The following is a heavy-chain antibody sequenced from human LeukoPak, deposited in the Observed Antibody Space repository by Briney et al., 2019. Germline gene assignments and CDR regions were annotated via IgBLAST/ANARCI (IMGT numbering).Heavy chain of an antibody. CDR3: ARDTVIYGDSDAFDI. Sequence: GGSLRLSCAASGFTFSSYAMHWVRQAPGKGLEWVAVISYDGSNKYYADSVKGRFTISRDNSKNTLYLQMNSLRAEDTAVYYCARDTVIYGDSDAFDIWGQGTMVTVSS. J-gene: IGHJ3*02. D-gene: IGHD4-17*01. V-gene: IGHV3-30-3*01. CDR1: GFTFSSYA. CDR2: ISYDGSNK.